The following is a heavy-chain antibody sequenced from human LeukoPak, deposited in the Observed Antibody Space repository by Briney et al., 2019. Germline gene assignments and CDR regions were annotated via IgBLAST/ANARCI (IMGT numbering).Heavy chain of an antibody. J-gene: IGHJ6*02. CDR1: GGSISSGGYY. V-gene: IGHV4-31*03. CDR3: ARRPIDGAKYYGMDV. D-gene: IGHD4/OR15-4a*01. Sequence: SQTLSLTCTVSGGSISSGGYYWSWIRQHPGKGLEWIGYIYYNGNTYSNPSLKSRLTISGDTSKNQVSLKVSSVTAADTAVYYCARRPIDGAKYYGMDVWGQGTTVTVSS. CDR2: IYYNGNT.